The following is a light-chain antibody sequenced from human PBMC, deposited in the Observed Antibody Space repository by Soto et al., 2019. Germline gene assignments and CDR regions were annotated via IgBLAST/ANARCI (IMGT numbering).Light chain of an antibody. CDR2: AAS. CDR3: QQSYSTPIT. Sequence: DIQMTQSPSSLSASVGDRVTITCRANQGVSDSLNWYQQKPGKAPKLLIYAASSLQSGVPSRFSGTGSGTDFTLTISNLQPGDFATYYCQQSYSTPITFGQGTRLEN. V-gene: IGKV1-39*01. CDR1: QGVSDS. J-gene: IGKJ5*01.